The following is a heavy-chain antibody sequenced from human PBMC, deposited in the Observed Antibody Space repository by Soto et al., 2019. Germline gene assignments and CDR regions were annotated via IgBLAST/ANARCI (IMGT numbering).Heavy chain of an antibody. CDR2: ISWDDNK. CDR3: SHRALSGSRYYFAF. D-gene: IGHD1-26*01. CDR1: GFSLNTRAVG. J-gene: IGHJ1*01. V-gene: IGHV2-5*02. Sequence: SGPTLVNPTQTLTLTCSLSGFSLNTRAVGVGWIRQPPGKALEWLALISWDDNKRYRPSLESRLSIAKDTSGNQVVLTMTNVDPLDTATYYCSHRALSGSRYYFAFWGRGTLVLGSS.